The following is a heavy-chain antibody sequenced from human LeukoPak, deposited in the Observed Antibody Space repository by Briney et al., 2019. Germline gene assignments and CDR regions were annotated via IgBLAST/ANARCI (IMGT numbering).Heavy chain of an antibody. V-gene: IGHV1-18*01. CDR1: GYTFTSYG. CDR3: ARGASIWDSSGYYKVFDY. J-gene: IGHJ4*02. CDR2: ISAYNGNT. D-gene: IGHD3-22*01. Sequence: ASVKVSCKASGYTFTSYGISWVRQAPGQGLEWMGWISAYNGNTNYAQKLQGRVAMTTDTSTSTAYMELRSLRSDDTAVYYCARGASIWDSSGYYKVFDYWGQGTLVTVSS.